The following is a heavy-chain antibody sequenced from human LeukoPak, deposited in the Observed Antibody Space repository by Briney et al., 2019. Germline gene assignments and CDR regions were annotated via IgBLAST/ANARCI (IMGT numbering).Heavy chain of an antibody. Sequence: GGSLRLSCAASGFTFSSYAMSWVRQAPGKGLEWVSAISGSGGSTYYADSVKGRFTISRDNSKNTLYLQMNSLRAEDTAVYYCAKDWARDGIQLWLLDYWGQGTLVTVSS. CDR2: ISGSGGST. CDR1: GFTFSSYA. CDR3: AKDWARDGIQLWLLDY. D-gene: IGHD5-18*01. J-gene: IGHJ4*02. V-gene: IGHV3-23*01.